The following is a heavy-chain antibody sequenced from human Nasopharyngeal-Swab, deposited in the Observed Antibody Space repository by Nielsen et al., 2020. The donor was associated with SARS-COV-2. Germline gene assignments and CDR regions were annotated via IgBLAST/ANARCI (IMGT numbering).Heavy chain of an antibody. D-gene: IGHD2-2*01. J-gene: IGHJ6*03. CDR3: AREEFEVPAATYYYYYHYMDV. Sequence: WVRQAPGQGLEWMGWISAYNGNTNYAQKLQGRVTMTTDTSTSTAYMELRSLRSDDTAVYYCAREEFEVPAATYYYYYHYMDVWGKGTTVTVSS. CDR2: ISAYNGNT. V-gene: IGHV1-18*01.